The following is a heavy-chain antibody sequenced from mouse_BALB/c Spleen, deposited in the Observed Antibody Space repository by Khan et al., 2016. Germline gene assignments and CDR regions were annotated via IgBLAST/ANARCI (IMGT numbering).Heavy chain of an antibody. V-gene: IGHV1-82*01. CDR2: IYPGDGDT. CDR1: GYAFSSSW. J-gene: IGHJ4*01. Sequence: QVQLKQSGPELVKPGASVKISCKASGYAFSSSWMNWVKQRPGQGLEWIGRIYPGDGDTNYNGTFKGKATLTADTSSSTAYMQLCSLTSVDTAVPVCARGGNYVRDYAMDYWSQGTSGTVSS. CDR3: ARGGNYVRDYAMDY. D-gene: IGHD2-1*01.